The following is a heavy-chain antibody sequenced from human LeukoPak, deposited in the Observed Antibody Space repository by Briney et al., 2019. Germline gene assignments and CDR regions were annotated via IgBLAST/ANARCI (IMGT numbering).Heavy chain of an antibody. D-gene: IGHD4-17*01. CDR2: ISSSSSYI. CDR3: AKVQLTTVTSLTQAYYFDY. J-gene: IGHJ4*02. V-gene: IGHV3-21*01. CDR1: GFTFSSYS. Sequence: PGGSLRLSCAASGFTFSSYSMNWVRQAPGKGLEWVSSISSSSSYIYYADSVKGRFTISRDNSKNTLYLQMNSLRAEDTAVYYCAKVQLTTVTSLTQAYYFDYWGQGTLVTVSS.